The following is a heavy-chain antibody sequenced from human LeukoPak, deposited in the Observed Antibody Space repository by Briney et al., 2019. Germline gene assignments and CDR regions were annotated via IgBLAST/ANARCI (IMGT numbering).Heavy chain of an antibody. CDR2: INHSGST. V-gene: IGHV4-34*01. CDR3: ARTLSHFEFWSPLPGYFER. D-gene: IGHD3-3*01. CDR1: GGSFSGYY. J-gene: IGHJ1*01. Sequence: PSETLSLTCAVYGGSFSGYYWSWIRQPPGKGLEWIGEINHSGSTNYNPSLKSRVTISVDTSKNQFSLKLSSVTAADTAGYYCARTLSHFEFWSPLPGYFERWGQGTLVTVSS.